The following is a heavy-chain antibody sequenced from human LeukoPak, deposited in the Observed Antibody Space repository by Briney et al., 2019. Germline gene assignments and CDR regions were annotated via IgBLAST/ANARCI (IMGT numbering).Heavy chain of an antibody. CDR3: ARARIAARPGYFDY. CDR1: GGSFSGYY. J-gene: IGHJ4*02. V-gene: IGHV4-34*01. D-gene: IGHD6-6*01. CDR2: INHSVST. Sequence: SETLSLTCAVYGGSFSGYYWSWIRQPPGKGLEWIGEINHSVSTNYNPSLKSRVTISVDTSKNQFSLKLSSVTAADTAVYYCARARIAARPGYFDYWGQGTLVTVSS.